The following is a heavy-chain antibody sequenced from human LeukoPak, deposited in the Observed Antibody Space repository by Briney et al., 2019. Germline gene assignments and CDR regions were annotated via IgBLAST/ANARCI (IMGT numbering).Heavy chain of an antibody. CDR3: ARYVWGSYPTFEDY. D-gene: IGHD3-16*02. CDR1: GGSISSYY. Sequence: PSETLSLTCTVSGGSISSYYWNWIRQPPGKGLEWIGYIYYSGSTNYNTSLKRRLTISVDTSKNQFSLKLSSVTAADTAVYYCARYVWGSYPTFEDYWGQGTLVTVSS. CDR2: IYYSGST. J-gene: IGHJ4*02. V-gene: IGHV4-59*01.